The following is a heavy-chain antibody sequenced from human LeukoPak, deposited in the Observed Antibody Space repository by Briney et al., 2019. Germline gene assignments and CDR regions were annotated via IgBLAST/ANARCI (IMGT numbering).Heavy chain of an antibody. V-gene: IGHV3-11*01. J-gene: IGHJ4*02. CDR3: ARNVEMASDY. CDR2: ISSSGSTI. Sequence: CMRLSCVASGFTFSDYYISWIRPAAGEGLEWVSYISSSGSTIYYADSVKGRFTISRDNAKNSLYLQMNSLRAEDTAVYYCARNVEMASDYWGQGTLVTVSS. CDR1: GFTFSDYY. D-gene: IGHD5-24*01.